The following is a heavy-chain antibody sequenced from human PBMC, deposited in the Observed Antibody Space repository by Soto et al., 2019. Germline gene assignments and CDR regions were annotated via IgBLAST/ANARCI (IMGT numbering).Heavy chain of an antibody. D-gene: IGHD1-26*01. Sequence: PGGSLRLSCAASGFTFSSYGMHWVRQAPGKGLEWVAVIWYDGSNKYYADSVKGRFTISRDNSKNTLYLQMNSLRAEDTAVYYCARFELLRDYFDYWGQGTLVTVSS. CDR3: ARFELLRDYFDY. V-gene: IGHV3-33*01. CDR1: GFTFSSYG. CDR2: IWYDGSNK. J-gene: IGHJ4*02.